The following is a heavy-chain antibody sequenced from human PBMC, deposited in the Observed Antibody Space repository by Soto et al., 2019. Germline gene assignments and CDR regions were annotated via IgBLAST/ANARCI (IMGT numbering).Heavy chain of an antibody. CDR3: ARRPTMYYDFWSGSIGGPWFDP. Sequence: SETLSLTCAVYGGSFSGYYWSWIRQPPGKGLEWIGEINHSGSTNYNPSLKSRVTISVDTSKNQFSLKLSSVTAADTAVYYCARRPTMYYDFWSGSIGGPWFDPWGQGTLVTVSS. V-gene: IGHV4-34*01. CDR1: GGSFSGYY. D-gene: IGHD3-3*01. CDR2: INHSGST. J-gene: IGHJ5*02.